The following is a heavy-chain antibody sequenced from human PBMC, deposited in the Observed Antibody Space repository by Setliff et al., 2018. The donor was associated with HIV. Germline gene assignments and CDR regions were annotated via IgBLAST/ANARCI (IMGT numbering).Heavy chain of an antibody. D-gene: IGHD2-21*01. V-gene: IGHV4-4*07. Sequence: SETLSLTCTVSGGSISGDFWTWIRQPAGEGLEWIGRTHASGTTQCEPSLKNRCSMSIDTSKNQFSLKLTSMTAADTAVYYCARGAGCLGNDCDAYFGPWGQGILVTVSS. CDR2: THASGTT. J-gene: IGHJ5*02. CDR1: GGSISGDF. CDR3: ARGAGCLGNDCDAYFGP.